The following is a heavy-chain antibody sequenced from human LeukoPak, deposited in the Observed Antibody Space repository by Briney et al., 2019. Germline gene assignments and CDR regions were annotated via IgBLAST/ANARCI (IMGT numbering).Heavy chain of an antibody. J-gene: IGHJ4*02. V-gene: IGHV3-49*04. CDR3: TRGSGSYLQDNDY. D-gene: IGHD3-22*01. Sequence: GGSLRLSCTASGFTFGDYAMSWVRQAPGKGLEWVGLIRSKAYGGTTEYAASVKGRFTISRDDSKSIAYLQMNSLKTEDTAVYYCTRGSGSYLQDNDYWGQGTLVTVSS. CDR1: GFTFGDYA. CDR2: IRSKAYGGTT.